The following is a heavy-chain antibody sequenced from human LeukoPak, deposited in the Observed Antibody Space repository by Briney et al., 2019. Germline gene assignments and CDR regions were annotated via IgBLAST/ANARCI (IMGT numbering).Heavy chain of an antibody. V-gene: IGHV3-21*01. CDR2: ISSSSSYI. CDR1: GFTFSSYS. D-gene: IGHD3-22*01. CDR3: ARDGDYYDSSGYYRLHDSDY. J-gene: IGHJ4*02. Sequence: GGSLRLSCAASGFTFSSYSMNWVRQAPGKGLEWVSSISSSSSYIYYADSVKGRFTISRDNAKNSLYLQMNSLRAEDTAVYYCARDGDYYDSSGYYRLHDSDYWGQGTLVTVSS.